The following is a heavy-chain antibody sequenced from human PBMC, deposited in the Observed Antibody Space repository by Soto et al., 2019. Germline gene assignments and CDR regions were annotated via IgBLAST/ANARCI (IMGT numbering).Heavy chain of an antibody. V-gene: IGHV3-7*01. CDR1: GFTLSSYW. Sequence: PGGSLRLSCVASGFTLSSYWMSWVRQAPGKRLEWVANIKQDGRSTNYADSVKGRFTISRDNAKNTLYLQMNSLRAEDTAVYYCARDVSNSVDYWGQGTLVTVSS. J-gene: IGHJ4*02. CDR3: ARDVSNSVDY. D-gene: IGHD4-4*01. CDR2: IKQDGRST.